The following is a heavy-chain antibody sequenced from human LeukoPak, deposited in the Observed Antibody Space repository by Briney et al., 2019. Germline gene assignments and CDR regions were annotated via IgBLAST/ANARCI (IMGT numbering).Heavy chain of an antibody. D-gene: IGHD6-13*01. Sequence: VGCLRLSCAASGVTFSRDIMSCVRHAPGKGLEWGSSISSSSSYIYYADSVKGRFTISRDNAKNSLYLQMNSLRAEDTAVYYCARGFSPIAAAEISWFDRWGQGTLVTVSS. CDR3: ARGFSPIAAAEISWFDR. CDR1: GVTFSRDI. J-gene: IGHJ5*02. V-gene: IGHV3-21*01. CDR2: ISSSSSYI.